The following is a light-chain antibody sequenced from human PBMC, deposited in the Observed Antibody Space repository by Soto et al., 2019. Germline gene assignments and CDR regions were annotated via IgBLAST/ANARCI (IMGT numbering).Light chain of an antibody. CDR3: QQYKSYST. J-gene: IGKJ1*01. CDR1: QSLNSR. CDR2: DAS. V-gene: IGKV1-5*01. Sequence: DIQLTQSPSTLSASVGDRVTLTCRAAQSLNSRLAWYPHRPGKAPRLLIYDASTLESGVPSRFSGSGSGTEFTLTINNLQPDDLATYICQQYKSYSTFGRGTKVDIK.